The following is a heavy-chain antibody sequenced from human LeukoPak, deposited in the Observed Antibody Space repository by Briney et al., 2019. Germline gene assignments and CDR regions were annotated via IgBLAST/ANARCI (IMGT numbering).Heavy chain of an antibody. CDR2: INPSGGST. J-gene: IGHJ6*02. D-gene: IGHD2-2*01. Sequence: ASVKVSCKASGYTFTGYYMHWVRQAPGQGLEWMGIINPSGGSTSYAQKFQGRVTMTRDTSTSTVYMELSSLRSEDTAVYYCARDPGICSSTSCYGRNYYYYGMDVWGQGTTVTVSS. V-gene: IGHV1-46*01. CDR3: ARDPGICSSTSCYGRNYYYYGMDV. CDR1: GYTFTGYY.